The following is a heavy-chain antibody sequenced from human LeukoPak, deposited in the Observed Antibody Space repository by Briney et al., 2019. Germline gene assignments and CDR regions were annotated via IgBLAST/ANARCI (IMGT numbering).Heavy chain of an antibody. Sequence: ASVKVSCKASGYTFISYGISWVRQAPGQGLEWMGWISAYNGNTNYAQKLQGRVTMTTDTSTSTAYMELRSLRSDDTAVYYCARGWELVSPGDYYYYGMDVWGQGTTVTVSS. V-gene: IGHV1-18*01. CDR3: ARGWELVSPGDYYYYGMDV. J-gene: IGHJ6*02. CDR1: GYTFISYG. D-gene: IGHD1-26*01. CDR2: ISAYNGNT.